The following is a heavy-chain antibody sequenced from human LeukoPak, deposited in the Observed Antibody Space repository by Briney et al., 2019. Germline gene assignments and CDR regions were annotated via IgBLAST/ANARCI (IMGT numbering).Heavy chain of an antibody. CDR3: ARGGGLDV. CDR1: GFAFSSYV. J-gene: IGHJ6*02. Sequence: GGSLRLSCAASGFAFSSYVMTWVRQAPGKGLEWVASINHNGNVNYYVDSVKGRFTISRDNAKNSLYLQMSNLRAEDTAVYFCARGGGLDVWGQGATVTVSS. V-gene: IGHV3-7*03. D-gene: IGHD3-16*01. CDR2: INHNGNVN.